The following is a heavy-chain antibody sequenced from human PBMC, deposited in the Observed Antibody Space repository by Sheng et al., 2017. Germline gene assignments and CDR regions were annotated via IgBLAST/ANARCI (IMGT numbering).Heavy chain of an antibody. D-gene: IGHD2-8*02. V-gene: IGHV1-18*01. CDR1: GYTFTNYG. CDR3: ARKGSGRAVDY. Sequence: QVQLVQSGTEVKKPGASVKVSCKASGYTFTNYGISWARQAPGQGLEWVGWISANNGDTHYAQKLQDRVTMTTDTITTTAHMELRSLRSDDTAVYYCARKGSGRAVDYWGQGTLVTVSS. J-gene: IGHJ4*02. CDR2: ISANNGDT.